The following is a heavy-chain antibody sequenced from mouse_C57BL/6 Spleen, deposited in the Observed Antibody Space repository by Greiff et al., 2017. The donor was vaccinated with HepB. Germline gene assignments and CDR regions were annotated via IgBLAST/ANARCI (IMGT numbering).Heavy chain of an antibody. CDR1: GFNIKDYY. CDR3: TRGLHYYGSSYDAY. Sequence: VQLQHSGAELVRPGASVKLSCTASGFNIKDYYMHWVKQRPEQGLEWIGRIDPEDGDTEYAPKFQGKATMTADTSSNTAYLQLSSLTSEDTAVYYCTRGLHYYGSSYDAYWGQGTLVTVSA. J-gene: IGHJ3*01. D-gene: IGHD1-1*01. V-gene: IGHV14-1*01. CDR2: IDPEDGDT.